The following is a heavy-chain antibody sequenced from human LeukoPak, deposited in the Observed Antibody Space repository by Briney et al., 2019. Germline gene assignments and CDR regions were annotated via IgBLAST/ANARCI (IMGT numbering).Heavy chain of an antibody. Sequence: SETLSLTCTVSGCSISSYYWSWIRQPPGKGLEWIGYIYYSGSTNYNPSLKSRVTMSVYTSKNQFSLRLSSVTAADTAVYYCARTRWELSPFDYWGQGTLVTVSS. CDR3: ARTRWELSPFDY. V-gene: IGHV4-59*01. J-gene: IGHJ4*02. CDR2: IYYSGST. D-gene: IGHD1-26*01. CDR1: GCSISSYY.